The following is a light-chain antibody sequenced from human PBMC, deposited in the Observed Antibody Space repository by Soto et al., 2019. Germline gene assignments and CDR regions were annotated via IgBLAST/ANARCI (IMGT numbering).Light chain of an antibody. J-gene: IGKJ1*01. V-gene: IGKV3-15*01. Sequence: EIVMTQSPATLSVSPGERATLSCRASQSVSSDLAWYHQKPGQAPRLLIYSASTRATGIPARFSGSGSGTEFTLTSNSLQSEDFAVYLCQQYNNWPRTFGQGTKVDI. CDR1: QSVSSD. CDR3: QQYNNWPRT. CDR2: SAS.